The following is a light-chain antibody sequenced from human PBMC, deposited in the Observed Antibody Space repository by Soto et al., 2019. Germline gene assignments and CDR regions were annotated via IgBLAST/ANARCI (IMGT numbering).Light chain of an antibody. CDR2: EVS. V-gene: IGLV2-23*02. J-gene: IGLJ3*02. Sequence: QSVLTQPASVSGSPGQSITISCTGTNSDVGSSNLVSWYQQHPGRAPKLMIYEVSRRPSGVSSRFSGSKSGNTASLTISGLQAEDEADYHCCSHAPSRSAWVFGGGTQLTVL. CDR3: CSHAPSRSAWV. CDR1: NSDVGSSNL.